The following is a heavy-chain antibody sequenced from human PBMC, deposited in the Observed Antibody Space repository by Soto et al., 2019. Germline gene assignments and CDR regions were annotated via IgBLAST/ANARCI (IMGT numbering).Heavy chain of an antibody. D-gene: IGHD5-18*01. CDR1: GYTFTHYY. Sequence: QVQLVQSGAEVKKPGASVRVSCKASGYTFTHYYIHWVRQAPGQGLEWMGIINPNGGITTYAQKIRAGFSMNRDTSTSTVYLELSSLRYADSAVYSCATSVNSAMAFDYWGQGTLVTVSS. CDR2: INPNGGIT. CDR3: ATSVNSAMAFDY. V-gene: IGHV1-46*01. J-gene: IGHJ4*02.